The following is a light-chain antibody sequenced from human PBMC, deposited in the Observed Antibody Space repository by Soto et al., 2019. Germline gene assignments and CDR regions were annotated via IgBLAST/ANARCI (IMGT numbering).Light chain of an antibody. V-gene: IGKV2D-29*01. J-gene: IGKJ4*01. CDR2: EVS. CDR1: ESLLHSDGKTY. Sequence: MNHAPLSLDSTPGQPASTSCKSSESLLHSDGKTYLYWYLQKPGQPPQLLIYEVSNRFSGVPDRFSCSGSGTDFTLKITRVEAEDAGVYYCMQSIQLPRTFGGGTKVDIK. CDR3: MQSIQLPRT.